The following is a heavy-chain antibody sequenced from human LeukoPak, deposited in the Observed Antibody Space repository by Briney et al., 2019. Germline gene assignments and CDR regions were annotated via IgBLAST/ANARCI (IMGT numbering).Heavy chain of an antibody. CDR3: AKGTSSSCYNAPNY. Sequence: PGGSLRLSCAASGFTFNTYTMNWVRQAPGKGLEWVSYISGSSGIIDYADSVRGRFTISRDNAKNSLYLQLNSLRAEDTAVYYCAKGTSSSCYNAPNYWGQGTLVTVSS. V-gene: IGHV3-48*01. D-gene: IGHD2-15*01. J-gene: IGHJ4*02. CDR2: ISGSSGII. CDR1: GFTFNTYT.